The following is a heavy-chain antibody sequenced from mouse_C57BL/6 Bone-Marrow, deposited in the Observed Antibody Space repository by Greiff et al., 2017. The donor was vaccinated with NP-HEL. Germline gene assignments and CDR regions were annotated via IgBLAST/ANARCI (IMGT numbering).Heavy chain of an antibody. CDR2: INYDGSST. CDR1: GFTFSDYS. J-gene: IGHJ4*01. Sequence: EVMLVESEGGLVQPGSSMKLSCTASGFTFSDYSMAWVRQVPEKGLEWVANINYDGSSTYYLDSLKSRFIFSIDNAKNILYLQMSSLKSEDTATYYCAREGGLRRRTYAIGYWGQGNSDTVSS. CDR3: AREGGLRRRTYAIGY. V-gene: IGHV5-16*01. D-gene: IGHD2-4*01.